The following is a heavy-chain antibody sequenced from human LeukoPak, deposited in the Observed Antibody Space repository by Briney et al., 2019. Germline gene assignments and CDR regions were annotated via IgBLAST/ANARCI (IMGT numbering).Heavy chain of an antibody. CDR3: ARGIAAAGTHLDY. D-gene: IGHD6-13*01. V-gene: IGHV4-4*07. CDR2: IYTSGST. Sequence: SETLSLTCTVSGASLNISYWSWIRQPAGKGLEWIGRIYTSGSTNYNPSLKGRVTISVDTSKNQFSLKLSSVTAADTAVYYCARGIAAAGTHLDYWGQGTLVTVSS. CDR1: GASLNISY. J-gene: IGHJ4*02.